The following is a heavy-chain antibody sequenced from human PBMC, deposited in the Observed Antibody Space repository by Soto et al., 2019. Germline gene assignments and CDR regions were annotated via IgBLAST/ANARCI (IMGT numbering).Heavy chain of an antibody. J-gene: IGHJ6*01. Sequence: ASVKVSCKASGYTFTSYGISWVRQAPGQGLEWMGWISAYNGSTNYAQKLQGRVTMTTDTSTSTAYMELRSLRSDDTAVYYCARDTSPLPGDWLSDYYYYGMDVWGQGTTVTVSS. CDR3: ARDTSPLPGDWLSDYYYYGMDV. V-gene: IGHV1-18*01. D-gene: IGHD3-9*01. CDR1: GYTFTSYG. CDR2: ISAYNGST.